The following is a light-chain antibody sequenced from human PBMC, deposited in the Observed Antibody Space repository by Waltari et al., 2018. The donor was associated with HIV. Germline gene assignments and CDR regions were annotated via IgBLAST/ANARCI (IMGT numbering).Light chain of an antibody. J-gene: IGLJ1*01. CDR2: DVS. Sequence: QSALTQPASVSGSPGQSITLSCPGTSSDVGGYNYVSWYQQHPGKAPKLMIYDVSNRPSGVSNRFSGSKSGNTASLTISGLQAEDEADYYCSSYTSSSTPLSVFGTGTKVTVL. CDR1: SSDVGGYNY. CDR3: SSYTSSSTPLSV. V-gene: IGLV2-14*01.